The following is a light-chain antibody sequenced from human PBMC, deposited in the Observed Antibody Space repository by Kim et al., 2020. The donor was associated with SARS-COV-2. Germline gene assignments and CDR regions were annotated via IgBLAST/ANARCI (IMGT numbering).Light chain of an antibody. CDR1: NSNIGAGYD. CDR2: GNT. Sequence: QSVLTQPPSVSGAPGQRVTISCTGTNSNIGAGYDVHWYQQLPGTAPKLLIHGNTNRPSGVPDRFSGSKSHTSASLAITGLQADDEADYYCLSYDSSLSGWVFGGGTKVPVL. V-gene: IGLV1-40*01. J-gene: IGLJ3*02. CDR3: LSYDSSLSGWV.